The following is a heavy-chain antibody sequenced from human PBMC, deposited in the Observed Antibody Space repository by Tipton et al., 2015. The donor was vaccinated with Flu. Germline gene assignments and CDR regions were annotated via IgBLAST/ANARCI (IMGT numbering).Heavy chain of an antibody. CDR1: GFTFSRYA. J-gene: IGHJ4*02. CDR2: IRGAGGRWVAPISGGGDAP. V-gene: IGHV3-23*01. Sequence: SLRLSCAASGFTFSRYAMSWVRQAPGKGLELVAAIRGAGGRWVAPISGGGDAPLFADSVKGRFTISRDNFKSVLYLQMNSLRAEDTAIYYCATLTGDDYWGQGILVTVSS. CDR3: ATLTGDDY. D-gene: IGHD7-27*01.